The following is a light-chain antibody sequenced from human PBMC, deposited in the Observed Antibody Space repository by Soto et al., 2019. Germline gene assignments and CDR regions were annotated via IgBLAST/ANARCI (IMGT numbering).Light chain of an antibody. CDR2: DAT. V-gene: IGKV3-20*01. CDR3: QQCAYSPRT. J-gene: IGKJ1*01. CDR1: QSIGNNY. Sequence: EIVLTQSPDTLSLSPGERATISCRASQSIGNNYLAWYQQRPGQAPRLLIDDATSRATGIPDRFTGSGSGADFALTISSLEPEDFAVYYCQQCAYSPRTFGQGTKVEVK.